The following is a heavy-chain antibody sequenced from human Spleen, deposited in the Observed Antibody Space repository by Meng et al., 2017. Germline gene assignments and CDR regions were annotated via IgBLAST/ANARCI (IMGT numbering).Heavy chain of an antibody. CDR1: GGSVSGYF. CDR3: ARGVASLDF. V-gene: IGHV4-4*07. J-gene: IGHJ4*02. D-gene: IGHD5/OR15-5a*01. Sequence: QVQLQESGPGLVKPSETLSLTRAVSGGSVSGYFWTWIRQPAGKGLEWIGRVYSSGSANYTPSLKSRVTMSVDTSKNQFSLQLNSVTAADTAVYYCARGVASLDFWGQGTRVTFYS. CDR2: VYSSGSA.